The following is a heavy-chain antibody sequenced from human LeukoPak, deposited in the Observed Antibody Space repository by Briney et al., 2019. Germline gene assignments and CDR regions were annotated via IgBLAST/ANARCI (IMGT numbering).Heavy chain of an antibody. V-gene: IGHV4-59*01. J-gene: IGHJ4*02. CDR1: GGAISSYY. D-gene: IGHD3-10*01. CDR2: IYYSGST. Sequence: SETLSLTCTVSGGAISSYYWSWIRQPPGKGPEWIGYIYYSGSTNYNPSLKSRVTISVDTSKNQFSLKLSSVTAAVKAVYYCARADRITMVRGVILFDYWGEGTLVTVSS. CDR3: ARADRITMVRGVILFDY.